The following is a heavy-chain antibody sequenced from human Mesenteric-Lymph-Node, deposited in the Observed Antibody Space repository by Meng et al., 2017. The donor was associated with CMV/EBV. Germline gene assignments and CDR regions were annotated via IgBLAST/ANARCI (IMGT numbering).Heavy chain of an antibody. D-gene: IGHD3-16*01. CDR2: IKEDGSAD. CDR3: ARWMITYGGDNGYYYGMDV. Sequence: GESLKISCAASGFTFSSFWMSWVRQAPGKGLEWVANIKEDGSADNYVDSVRGRCTISRDNAKNSLYLQMNSLRDEDTAVYYCARWMITYGGDNGYYYGMDVWGQGTTVTVSS. J-gene: IGHJ6*02. V-gene: IGHV3-7*01. CDR1: GFTFSSFW.